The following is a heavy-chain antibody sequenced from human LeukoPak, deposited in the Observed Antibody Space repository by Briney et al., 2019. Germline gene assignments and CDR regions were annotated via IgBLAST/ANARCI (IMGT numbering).Heavy chain of an antibody. CDR2: IYHSGNT. J-gene: IGHJ4*02. CDR3: ARVEVGATSPFDY. D-gene: IGHD1-26*01. Sequence: SKTLSLTCTVSGYSINSGFYWAWIRQPPGKGLEWIGSIYHSGNTYYNPSLKSRVTISVDTSKNRFSLKLSSVTAADTAVYYCARVEVGATSPFDYWGQGNLVTVSS. V-gene: IGHV4-38-2*02. CDR1: GYSINSGFY.